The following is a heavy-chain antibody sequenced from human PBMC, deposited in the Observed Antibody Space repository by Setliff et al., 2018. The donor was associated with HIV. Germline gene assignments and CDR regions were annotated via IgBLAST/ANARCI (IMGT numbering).Heavy chain of an antibody. CDR1: GGTFTSSA. CDR2: IIPHFDAP. V-gene: IGHV1-69*13. Sequence: SVKVSCKASGGTFTSSAISWVRQARGQGLEWMGAIIPHFDAPQYAQKFQGRVTITADQSTSTAYMELSGLTSEDTAVYYGASPRLDWSFSHFDYWGQGTPVTVSS. D-gene: IGHD3-9*01. CDR3: ASPRLDWSFSHFDY. J-gene: IGHJ4*02.